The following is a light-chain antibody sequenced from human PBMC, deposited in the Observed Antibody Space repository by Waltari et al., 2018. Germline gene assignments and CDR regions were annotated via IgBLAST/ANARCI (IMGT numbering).Light chain of an antibody. J-gene: IGKJ3*01. CDR3: LQALQTPLFA. CDR2: WES. Sequence: DIVMTQSPLSLPVTPGEPAPISCRSSQSLLHSIGYNCLDWFLQKPGQSPHLLIYWESNRASGVPDRFSGSASGTDFALKNSRVEAEDVGVYHCLQALQTPLFALGPGTKVHIK. V-gene: IGKV2-28*01. CDR1: QSLLHSIGYNC.